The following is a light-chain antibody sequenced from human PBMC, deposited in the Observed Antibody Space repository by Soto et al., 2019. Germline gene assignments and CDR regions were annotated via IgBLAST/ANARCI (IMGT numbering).Light chain of an antibody. J-gene: IGKJ2*01. CDR2: KVY. Sequence: DVVMTQSPLALPVTLGQPASFSCRSSQSLVYSDGNTYCYWFHERPGQSPRRLSYKVYNRDSGVSVSFIGSESGTDFTLQISRWEAEYVGVYYCIEGTNWPHVFGQGTKLEIK. CDR1: QSLVYSDGNTY. CDR3: IEGTNWPHV. V-gene: IGKV2-30*01.